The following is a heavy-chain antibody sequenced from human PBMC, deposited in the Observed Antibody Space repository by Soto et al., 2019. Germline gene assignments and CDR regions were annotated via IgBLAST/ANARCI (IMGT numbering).Heavy chain of an antibody. J-gene: IGHJ4*02. V-gene: IGHV3-49*03. D-gene: IGHD2-15*01. CDR2: IRNKAYGETT. Sequence: GWSLRLSCTGCGFTFGDYAMNCFRQAPGKGLEWVGFIRNKAYGETTQYAASVKGIFTISRDDSKSIAYLQMNSLKTEDTAVYYCTRCSGGSCWTVDYWGQGT. CDR3: TRCSGGSCWTVDY. CDR1: GFTFGDYA.